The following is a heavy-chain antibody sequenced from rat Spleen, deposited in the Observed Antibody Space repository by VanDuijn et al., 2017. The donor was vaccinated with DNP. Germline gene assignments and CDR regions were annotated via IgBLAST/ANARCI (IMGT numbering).Heavy chain of an antibody. CDR3: ARPDY. CDR1: GFTFSNSW. CDR2: ISYDGRST. Sequence: EVQLVETGGGLVQPGGSLKLSCVASGFTFSNSWMYWIRQAPKKGLEWVATISYDGRSTYYRDSVKGRFTISRDNAKDTLYLQMDSLRSEDTATYYCARPDYWGQGVMVTVSS. V-gene: IGHV5-7*01. J-gene: IGHJ2*01.